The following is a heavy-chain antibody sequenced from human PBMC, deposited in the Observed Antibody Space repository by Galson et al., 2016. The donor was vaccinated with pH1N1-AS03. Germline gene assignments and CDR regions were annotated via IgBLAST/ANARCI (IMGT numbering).Heavy chain of an antibody. CDR2: IYWHDDP. J-gene: IGHJ4*02. CDR1: GFSLKNSGVG. CDR3: AHSVGYTYLYYFDS. V-gene: IGHV2-5*01. D-gene: IGHD5-12*01. Sequence: PALVKPTQTLTLTCTFSGFSLKNSGVGVDRIRQPPGKALEWLGHIYWHDDPRYNPSLKNRLTITKDVSKNQVVLTLTEINSTDTATYYCAHSVGYTYLYYFDSWGQGTLVTVSS.